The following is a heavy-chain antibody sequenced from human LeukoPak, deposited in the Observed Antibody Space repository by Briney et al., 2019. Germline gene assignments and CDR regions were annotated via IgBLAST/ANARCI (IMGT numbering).Heavy chain of an antibody. V-gene: IGHV1-69*02. Sequence: SVKVSCKASGGTFSSYTISRVRQAPGQGLEWMGRIIPILGIANYAQKSQGRVTITADKSTSTAYMELSSLRSEDTAVYYCARGGTVVPAAPDAFDIWGQGTMVTVSS. CDR2: IIPILGIA. J-gene: IGHJ3*02. CDR1: GGTFSSYT. D-gene: IGHD2-2*01. CDR3: ARGGTVVPAAPDAFDI.